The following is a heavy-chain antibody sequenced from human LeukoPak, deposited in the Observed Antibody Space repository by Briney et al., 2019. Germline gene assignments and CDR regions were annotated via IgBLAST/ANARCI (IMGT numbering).Heavy chain of an antibody. J-gene: IGHJ4*02. CDR1: GASISSYY. Sequence: PSETLSLTCTVSGASISSYYWSWIRQPPGKGLEWIGNIYYTGTTNYNPSLKSRVTISVDTSKNQFSLKLSSVTAADTAMFYCARRSGSSWTVFDYWGQGTLVTVSP. CDR3: ARRSGSSWTVFDY. D-gene: IGHD3/OR15-3a*01. V-gene: IGHV4-59*08. CDR2: IYYTGTT.